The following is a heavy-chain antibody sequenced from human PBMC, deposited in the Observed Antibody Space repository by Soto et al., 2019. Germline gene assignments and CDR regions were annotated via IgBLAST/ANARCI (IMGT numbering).Heavy chain of an antibody. CDR3: ARVDLHPSGWYVSIQHYGMDV. V-gene: IGHV1-18*01. CDR2: ISAYNGNT. J-gene: IGHJ6*02. D-gene: IGHD6-19*01. Sequence: QVQLVQSGAEVKKPGASVKVSCKASGYTFTSYGISWVRQAPGQGLEWMGWISAYNGNTNYAQKLQGRVTMTTDTSTSTAYMELRSLRSDDTAVYYCARVDLHPSGWYVSIQHYGMDVWGQGTTVTVSS. CDR1: GYTFTSYG.